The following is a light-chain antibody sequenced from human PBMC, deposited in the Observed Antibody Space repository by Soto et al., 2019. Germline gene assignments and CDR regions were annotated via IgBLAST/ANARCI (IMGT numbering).Light chain of an antibody. CDR3: CSYTVSGTYV. V-gene: IGLV2-14*01. Sequence: QSVLTQPASVSGSPGQSITISCTGTSSDVGGYNYVSWYQQHPGKAPKLMIYAVSNRPSGVSNRFSGSKSRNTATLTISGLQAEGEADYYCCSYTVSGTYVFGTGTKVTVL. CDR2: AVS. J-gene: IGLJ1*01. CDR1: SSDVGGYNY.